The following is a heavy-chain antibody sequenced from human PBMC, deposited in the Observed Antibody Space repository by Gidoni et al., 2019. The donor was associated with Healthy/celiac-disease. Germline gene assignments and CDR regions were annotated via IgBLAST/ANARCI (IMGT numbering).Heavy chain of an antibody. Sequence: QVQLVESGGGVVQPGRSLRLSCAASGFTFSSYGMPWVRQAPGKGLEWVAVISYDGSNKYYADSVKGRFTISRDNSKNTLYLQMNSLRAEDTAVYYCAKDQVDYDSSGYYPSAFDIWGQGTMVTVSS. D-gene: IGHD3-22*01. CDR2: ISYDGSNK. CDR1: GFTFSSYG. J-gene: IGHJ3*02. V-gene: IGHV3-30*18. CDR3: AKDQVDYDSSGYYPSAFDI.